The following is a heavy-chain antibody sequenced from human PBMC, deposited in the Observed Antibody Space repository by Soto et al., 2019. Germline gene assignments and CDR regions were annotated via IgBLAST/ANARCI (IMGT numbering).Heavy chain of an antibody. J-gene: IGHJ6*02. Sequence: GESLKISCKGSGYSFTSYWISWVRQMPGKGLEWMGRIDPSDSYTNYSPSFQGHVTISADKSISTAYLQWSSLKASDTATYYCARLGYCSGGSCYYYGMDVWGQGTTVTVSS. CDR3: ARLGYCSGGSCYYYGMDV. CDR2: IDPSDSYT. V-gene: IGHV5-10-1*01. CDR1: GYSFTSYW. D-gene: IGHD2-15*01.